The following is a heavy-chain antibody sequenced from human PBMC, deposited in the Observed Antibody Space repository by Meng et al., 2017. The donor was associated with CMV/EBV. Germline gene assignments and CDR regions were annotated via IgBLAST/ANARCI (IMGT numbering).Heavy chain of an antibody. Sequence: GESLKISCAASGFTFSSYAMHWVRQAPGKGLEWVAVISYDGSNKYYADSVKGRFTISRDNSKNTLYLQMNSLRAEDTAVYYCAGSPPNLVGDMYFFYAMDVWGRGTTVTVSS. CDR3: AGSPPNLVGDMYFFYAMDV. J-gene: IGHJ6*02. V-gene: IGHV3-30-3*01. CDR2: ISYDGSNK. D-gene: IGHD2/OR15-2a*01. CDR1: GFTFSSYA.